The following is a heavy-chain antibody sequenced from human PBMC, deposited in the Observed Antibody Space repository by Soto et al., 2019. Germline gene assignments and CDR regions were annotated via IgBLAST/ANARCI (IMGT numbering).Heavy chain of an antibody. CDR2: INYDGSGT. CDR3: ALGQLSLEERIDY. V-gene: IGHV3-74*01. D-gene: IGHD3-16*02. CDR1: GFIFTSYW. J-gene: IGHJ4*02. Sequence: EVQLVESGGGLVQPGGSLRLSCAASGFIFTSYWMHWVRQVPGKGLVWVSRINYDGSGTSYANSVKGRFTISRDNAKNTRYLQMNSLRAEDTAVYYCALGQLSLEERIDYWGQGTLVTVSS.